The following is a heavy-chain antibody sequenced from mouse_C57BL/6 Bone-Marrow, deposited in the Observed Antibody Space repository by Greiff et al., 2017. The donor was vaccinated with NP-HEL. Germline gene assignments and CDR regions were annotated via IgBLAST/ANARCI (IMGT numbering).Heavy chain of an antibody. Sequence: QVQLKQPGPELVKPGASVKISCKASGSAFRSSWMNWVKQGPGKGLEWIGGIYPGDGDTNYNGKFKGKATLTADKSSSTAYMQLSSLTSEDSAVYFCARRYYGGGYFDVWGTGTTVTVSS. J-gene: IGHJ1*03. CDR1: GSAFRSSW. V-gene: IGHV1-82*01. CDR3: ARRYYGGGYFDV. CDR2: IYPGDGDT. D-gene: IGHD1-1*01.